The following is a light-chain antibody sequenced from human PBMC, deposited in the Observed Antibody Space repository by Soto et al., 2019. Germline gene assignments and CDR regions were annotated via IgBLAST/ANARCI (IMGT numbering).Light chain of an antibody. CDR3: LKDYNYPRT. V-gene: IGKV3D-15*01. CDR1: QSVNSN. CDR2: AES. J-gene: IGKJ1*01. Sequence: EIVMTQSPATLSVSPGERATLSCRASQSVNSNLAWYQQKTGQAPRLIIYAESTRATGIPDRLSGSGSGTDLNLTISRLQPEDFATYYCLKDYNYPRTFGQGTKVDIK.